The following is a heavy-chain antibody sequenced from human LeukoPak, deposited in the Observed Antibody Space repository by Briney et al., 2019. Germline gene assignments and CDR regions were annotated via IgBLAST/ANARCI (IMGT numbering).Heavy chain of an antibody. V-gene: IGHV4-30-2*01. D-gene: IGHD4-17*01. CDR1: GGSISSGGYY. CDR3: AREAPTSDTVTTDPYYFDY. Sequence: SQTLSLTCTVSGGSISSGGYYWSWIRQPRGKGLEWIGYIYHSGSTYYNPSLKSRVTISVDRSKNQFSLKLSSVTAADTAVYYCAREAPTSDTVTTDPYYFDYWGQGTLVTVSS. CDR2: IYHSGST. J-gene: IGHJ4*02.